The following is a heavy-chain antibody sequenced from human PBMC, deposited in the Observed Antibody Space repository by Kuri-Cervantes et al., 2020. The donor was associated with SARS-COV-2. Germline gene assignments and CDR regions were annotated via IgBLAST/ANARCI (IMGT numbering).Heavy chain of an antibody. Sequence: SGPTLVKPTETLTLTCTVSGFSLNNARMSVSWIRQPPGKALEWLAHIFSNDEKSYSTSLKSRLTISKDTSKSQVVLTMTNMDPVDTATYYCAHRGLWDFFDYWGQGILVTVSS. CDR3: AHRGLWDFFDY. V-gene: IGHV2-26*01. CDR2: IFSNDEK. J-gene: IGHJ4*02. D-gene: IGHD5-18*01. CDR1: GFSLNNARMS.